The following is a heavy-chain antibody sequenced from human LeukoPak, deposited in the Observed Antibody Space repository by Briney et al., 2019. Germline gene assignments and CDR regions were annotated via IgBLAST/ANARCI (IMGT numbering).Heavy chain of an antibody. CDR2: IRYDGSNK. Sequence: GGSLRLSCAASGFTFSSYGMHWVRQAPGKGLEWVAFIRYDGSNKYYADSVKGRFTISRDNSKNTLYLQMNSLRAEDTAVYYCAKDRGLLWFGESNNRFDPWGQGTLVTVSS. J-gene: IGHJ5*02. CDR3: AKDRGLLWFGESNNRFDP. CDR1: GFTFSSYG. V-gene: IGHV3-30*02. D-gene: IGHD3-10*01.